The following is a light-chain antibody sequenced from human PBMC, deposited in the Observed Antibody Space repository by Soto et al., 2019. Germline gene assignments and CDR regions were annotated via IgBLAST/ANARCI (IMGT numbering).Light chain of an antibody. CDR3: QSYDSSLSGVV. Sequence: QLVLTQPPSVSGAPGQRVTISCTGSSSNIGAGYDVHWYQQLPGTAPKLLIYGNSNRPSGVPDRFSGSKSGTSAPLAITGLQAEDEADYYCQSYDSSLSGVVFGGGTKLTVL. CDR2: GNS. J-gene: IGLJ2*01. CDR1: SSNIGAGYD. V-gene: IGLV1-40*01.